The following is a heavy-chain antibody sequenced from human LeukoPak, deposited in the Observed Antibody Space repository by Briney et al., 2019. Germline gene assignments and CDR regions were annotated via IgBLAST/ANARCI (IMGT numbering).Heavy chain of an antibody. D-gene: IGHD2-15*01. CDR2: INPNSGGT. Sequence: ASVKVSCKASGYTFTGYYMHWVRQAPGQGLEWMGWINPNSGGTNYAQKFQGRVTMTRDTSISAAYMELSRLRSDDTAVYYCARASCSGGICYGGLFIGVWGQGTTVTVSS. CDR1: GYTFTGYY. J-gene: IGHJ6*02. CDR3: ARASCSGGICYGGLFIGV. V-gene: IGHV1-2*02.